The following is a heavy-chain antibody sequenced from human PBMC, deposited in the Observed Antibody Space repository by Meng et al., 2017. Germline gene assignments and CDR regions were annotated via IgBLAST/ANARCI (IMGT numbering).Heavy chain of an antibody. CDR1: GGTFSSYA. Sequence: SVKVSCKASGGTFSSYAISWVRQAPGQGLEGMGGIIPIFGTANYPQKSQGRVTITTDESTSTAYMELSSLRSEDTAVYFCARSRDSYNSGYFDYWGQGTLVTVSS. CDR3: ARSRDSYNSGYFDY. D-gene: IGHD5-24*01. CDR2: IIPIFGTA. J-gene: IGHJ4*02. V-gene: IGHV1-69*05.